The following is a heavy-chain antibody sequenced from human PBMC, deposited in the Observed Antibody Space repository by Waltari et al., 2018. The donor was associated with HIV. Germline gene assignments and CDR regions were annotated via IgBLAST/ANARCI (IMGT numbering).Heavy chain of an antibody. V-gene: IGHV1-45*02. Sequence: QMQLVQSGAEVKKTGSSVKVSCKASGYTFTYRYLHWVRQAPGQALEWMGWNTPFNGNTNYAQKFQDRVTITRDRSMSTAYMELSSLIFEDTAMYYCARSRDYGSGKDYDMDVWGQGTTVTVSS. CDR3: ARSRDYGSGKDYDMDV. CDR2: NTPFNGNT. CDR1: GYTFTYRY. J-gene: IGHJ6*02. D-gene: IGHD3-10*01.